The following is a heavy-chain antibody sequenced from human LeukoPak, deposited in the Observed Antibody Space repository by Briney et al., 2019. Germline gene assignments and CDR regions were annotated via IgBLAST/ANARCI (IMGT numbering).Heavy chain of an antibody. CDR3: AKSSGDDILTGYYIPGGFCDY. J-gene: IGHJ4*02. D-gene: IGHD3-9*01. V-gene: IGHV3-30*02. Sequence: GGSLRLSCAASGFTFSTYGMHWVRHAPGKGLEWVAFLRYGGIHKYYAGSVKGRFTISRDNFKNSLYLSMNNLRAEDTAVYYCAKSSGDDILTGYYIPGGFCDYWGQGTLVTVSS. CDR1: GFTFSTYG. CDR2: LRYGGIHK.